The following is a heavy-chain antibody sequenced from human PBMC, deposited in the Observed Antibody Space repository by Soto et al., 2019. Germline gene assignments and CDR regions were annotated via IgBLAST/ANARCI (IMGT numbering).Heavy chain of an antibody. CDR3: ASDQINQNVFDF. Sequence: QMQLQESGPGLVKPSETLSLTCSVAGVSISGYYWTWIRQTAGKGLEWIGRMYISGSTNYNPSLKSRAPMSIDTSKNYFSLKLRSVTAADTAVYYCASDQINQNVFDFWGQGTMVTVSS. J-gene: IGHJ3*01. CDR1: GVSISGYY. V-gene: IGHV4-4*07. CDR2: MYISGST.